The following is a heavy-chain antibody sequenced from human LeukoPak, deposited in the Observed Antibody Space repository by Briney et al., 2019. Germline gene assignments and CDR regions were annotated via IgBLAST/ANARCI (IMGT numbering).Heavy chain of an antibody. CDR1: GGSINSYY. V-gene: IGHV4-59*01. CDR2: VSDTGST. J-gene: IGHJ4*01. D-gene: IGHD4-11*01. CDR3: ERTTTTFDD. Sequence: PSETLSLTCTVSGGSINSYYWSWIRQPPGKGLEWIGYVSDTGSTNYNPSLKSRVTISVDTSKNQFYLKLTSVTAADTAVYYCERTTTTFDDWGHGTLVTVSS.